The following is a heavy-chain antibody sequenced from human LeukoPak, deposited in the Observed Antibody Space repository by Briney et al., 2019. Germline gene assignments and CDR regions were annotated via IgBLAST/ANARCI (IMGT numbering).Heavy chain of an antibody. Sequence: GASVKVSCKASGYTFTDYYIHWVRQAPGQGLEWMGRINPNSGGTNDAQNFQGRVTMTRDTSISTAYMELSRLRSGDTAVYYCARDLPSTSNWELDYWGQGTLVTVSS. D-gene: IGHD7-27*01. CDR2: INPNSGGT. CDR1: GYTFTDYY. V-gene: IGHV1-2*06. J-gene: IGHJ4*02. CDR3: ARDLPSTSNWELDY.